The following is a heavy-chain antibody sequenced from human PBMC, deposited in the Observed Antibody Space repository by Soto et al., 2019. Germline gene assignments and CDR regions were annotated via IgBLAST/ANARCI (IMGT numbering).Heavy chain of an antibody. CDR1: GYTFTSYA. D-gene: IGHD3-10*01. CDR2: INAGNGNT. Sequence: ASVKVSCKASGYTFTSYAMHWVRQAPGQRLEWMGWINAGNGNTKYSQKFQGWVTMTRDTSISTAYMELSRLRSDDTAVYYCARDARGDEAPMDYWGQGTLVTVSS. J-gene: IGHJ4*02. V-gene: IGHV1-3*01. CDR3: ARDARGDEAPMDY.